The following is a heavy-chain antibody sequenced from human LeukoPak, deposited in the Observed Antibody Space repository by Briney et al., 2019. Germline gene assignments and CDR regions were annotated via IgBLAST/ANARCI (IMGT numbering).Heavy chain of an antibody. CDR1: GASVTDYY. J-gene: IGHJ5*02. Sequence: SETLSLTCTVSGASVTDYYWSWIRQSPGKGLEWISYIHRSGNSDYNPFLRSRVTTSLDTSKNQFSLNLISVTAADTAVYYCTRGHWGLQSWSQGTLVTVSS. D-gene: IGHD7-27*01. CDR2: IHRSGNS. CDR3: TRGHWGLQS. V-gene: IGHV4-59*02.